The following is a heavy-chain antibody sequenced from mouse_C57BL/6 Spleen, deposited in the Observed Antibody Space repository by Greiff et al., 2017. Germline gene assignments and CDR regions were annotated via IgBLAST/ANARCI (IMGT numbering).Heavy chain of an antibody. Sequence: EVQLVESGGGLVKPGGSLKLSCAASGFTFSDYGMHWVRQAPEKGLAWVAYISSGSSTIYYADTVKGRFTISRDNAKNTLFLQMTSRRSEDTAMYYWARGGTVEDYAGDYWGQGTSVTVSS. V-gene: IGHV5-17*01. CDR2: ISSGSSTI. D-gene: IGHD1-1*01. J-gene: IGHJ4*01. CDR3: ARGGTVEDYAGDY. CDR1: GFTFSDYG.